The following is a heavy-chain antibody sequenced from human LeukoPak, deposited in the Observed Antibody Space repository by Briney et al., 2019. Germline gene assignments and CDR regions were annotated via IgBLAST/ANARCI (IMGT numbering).Heavy chain of an antibody. CDR1: GGTFSSYA. J-gene: IGHJ4*02. Sequence: ASVKVSCKASGGTFSSYAISWVRQAPGQGLEWMGGIIPIFGTANYAQKFQGRVTMTRDTSTSTVYMELSSLRSEDTAVYYCARTPYGDSTHFDYWGRGTLVTVSS. CDR3: ARTPYGDSTHFDY. D-gene: IGHD4-17*01. CDR2: IIPIFGTA. V-gene: IGHV1-69*05.